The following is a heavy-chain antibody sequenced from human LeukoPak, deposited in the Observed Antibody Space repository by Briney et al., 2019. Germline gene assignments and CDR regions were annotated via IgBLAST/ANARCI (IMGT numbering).Heavy chain of an antibody. Sequence: GRSLRLSCAASGFTFSSYAMSWVRQAPGKGLEWVSAISGSGGSTYYADSVKGRFTISRDNSKNTLYLQMNSLRAEDTAVYYCAKTLGQYGSGSRAFDYWGQGTLVTVSS. CDR2: ISGSGGST. CDR3: AKTLGQYGSGSRAFDY. D-gene: IGHD3-10*01. V-gene: IGHV3-23*01. CDR1: GFTFSSYA. J-gene: IGHJ4*02.